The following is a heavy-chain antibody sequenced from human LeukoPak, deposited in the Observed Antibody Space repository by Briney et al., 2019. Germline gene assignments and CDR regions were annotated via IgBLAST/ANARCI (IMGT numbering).Heavy chain of an antibody. CDR1: GGSFSGYY. Sequence: SETLSLTCAVYGGSFSGYYWSWIRQPPGKGLEWIGEINHSGSTNYNPSLKSRVTISVDTSKNQFSLKLSSVTAADTAVYYCARLQVVPAAYFDYRGQGTLVTVSS. J-gene: IGHJ4*02. D-gene: IGHD2-2*01. V-gene: IGHV4-34*01. CDR2: INHSGST. CDR3: ARLQVVPAAYFDY.